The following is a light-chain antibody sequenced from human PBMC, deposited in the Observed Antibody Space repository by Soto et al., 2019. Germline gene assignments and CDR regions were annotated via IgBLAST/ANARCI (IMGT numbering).Light chain of an antibody. J-gene: IGKJ2*01. CDR1: HSVSSSY. Sequence: EIVLTQSTGTLSSSPGERATLSCRASHSVSSSYFAWDQQRPGQAPRLLLYGASSRASGIPDRFSGSGSGTEFALTLSRLEPDDFAVYYCQQYGSSPPYTFGQGTKLEIK. CDR2: GAS. V-gene: IGKV3-20*01. CDR3: QQYGSSPPYT.